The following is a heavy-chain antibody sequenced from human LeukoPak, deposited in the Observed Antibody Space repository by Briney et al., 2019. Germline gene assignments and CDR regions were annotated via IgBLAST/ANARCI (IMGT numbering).Heavy chain of an antibody. CDR3: AKDLYGDYGSLDY. D-gene: IGHD4-17*01. CDR2: ISYDGSNK. Sequence: PGGSLRLSCAASGFTFSSYGMHWVRQAPGKGLEWVAVISYDGSNKYYADSVKGRFTISRDNSKNTLYLQMNSLRAEDTAVYYCAKDLYGDYGSLDYWGQGTLVTVSS. J-gene: IGHJ4*02. V-gene: IGHV3-30*18. CDR1: GFTFSSYG.